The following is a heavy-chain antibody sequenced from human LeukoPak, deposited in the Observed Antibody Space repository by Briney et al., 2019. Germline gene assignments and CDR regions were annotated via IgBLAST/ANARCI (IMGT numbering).Heavy chain of an antibody. Sequence: PGGSLRLSCAASGFTFSSYWMSWVRQAPGKGLEWVANIKQDGSEKYYVDSVKGRFTISRDNSKNTLYLQMNSLRAEDTAVYYCASPWFGSPMGAFDIWGQGTMVTVSS. V-gene: IGHV3-7*01. CDR1: GFTFSSYW. D-gene: IGHD3-10*01. CDR3: ASPWFGSPMGAFDI. CDR2: IKQDGSEK. J-gene: IGHJ3*02.